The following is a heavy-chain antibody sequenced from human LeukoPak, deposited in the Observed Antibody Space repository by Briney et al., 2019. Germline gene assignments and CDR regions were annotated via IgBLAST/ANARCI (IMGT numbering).Heavy chain of an antibody. Sequence: GGSLRLSCAASGFTFSDYYMTWIRQAPGKGLEWVSYTIMTGSTIYYADSVKGRFTISRDNANNSLDLQMNSLRAEDTAVYYCARMRRDLAKGDYFYYYYMDVWGKGTTVIVFS. D-gene: IGHD3-16*01. CDR3: ARMRRDLAKGDYFYYYYMDV. J-gene: IGHJ6*03. CDR2: TIMTGSTI. CDR1: GFTFSDYY. V-gene: IGHV3-11*04.